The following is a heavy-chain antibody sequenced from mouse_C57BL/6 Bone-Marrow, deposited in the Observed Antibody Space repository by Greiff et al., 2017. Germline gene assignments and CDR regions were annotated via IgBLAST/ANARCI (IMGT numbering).Heavy chain of an antibody. Sequence: QVQLKESGAELVKPGASVKMSCKASGYTFTSYWITWVKQRPGQGLEWIGDIYPGSGSTNYNEKFKSKATLTVDTSSSTAYMQLSSLTSEDSAVYYCERGEYDGGYFDYWGQGTTLTVSS. CDR3: ERGEYDGGYFDY. CDR2: IYPGSGST. D-gene: IGHD2-4*01. CDR1: GYTFTSYW. J-gene: IGHJ2*01. V-gene: IGHV1-55*01.